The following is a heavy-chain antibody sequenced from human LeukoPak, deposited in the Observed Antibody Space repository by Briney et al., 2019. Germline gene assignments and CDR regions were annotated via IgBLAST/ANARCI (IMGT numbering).Heavy chain of an antibody. CDR3: AGLTGTTPLEYYYYYMDV. CDR2: IIPIFGTA. V-gene: IGHV1-69*05. J-gene: IGHJ6*03. D-gene: IGHD1-7*01. Sequence: ASVKVSCKASGGTFSSYAISWVRQAPGQGLEWMGRIIPIFGTANYAQKFQGRVTITTDESTSTAYMELSSLRSEDTAVYYCAGLTGTTPLEYYYYYMDVWGKGTTVTVSS. CDR1: GGTFSSYA.